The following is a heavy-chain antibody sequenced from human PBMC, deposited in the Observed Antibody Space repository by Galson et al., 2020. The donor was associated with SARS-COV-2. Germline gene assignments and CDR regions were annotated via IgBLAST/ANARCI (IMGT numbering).Heavy chain of an antibody. D-gene: IGHD2-8*02. Sequence: GESLKISCAASGFTFSSFAITWVRQAPGKGLEWVSLLSGSGGTYYADSVKGRFTISRDNSKNTLYLQMNSLRAEDTAVYYCAKTSNDIVLWRHAFDIWGQGTMVNVSS. CDR1: GFTFSSFA. CDR3: AKTSNDIVLWRHAFDI. CDR2: LSGSGGT. J-gene: IGHJ3*02. V-gene: IGHV3-23*01.